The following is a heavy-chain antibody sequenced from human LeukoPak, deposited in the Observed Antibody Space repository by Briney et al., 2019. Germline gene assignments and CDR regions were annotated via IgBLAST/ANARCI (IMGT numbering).Heavy chain of an antibody. V-gene: IGHV4-39*07. CDR2: IYHTGTT. J-gene: IGHJ4*02. Sequence: SQTLSLTCTVSGGSISSGGYYWSWIRQPPGQGLEWVATIYHTGTTFYNPSLKSRVTISMDTSENQFSLRLSSVTAADTAVYYCARAQTYGSGSYVDYWGQGTLVTVSS. CDR1: GGSISSGGYY. D-gene: IGHD3-10*01. CDR3: ARAQTYGSGSYVDY.